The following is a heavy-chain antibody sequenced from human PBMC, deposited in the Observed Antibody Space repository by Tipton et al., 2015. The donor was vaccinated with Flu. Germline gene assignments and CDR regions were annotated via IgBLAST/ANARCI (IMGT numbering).Heavy chain of an antibody. CDR2: AHRSGNP. V-gene: IGHV4-38-2*01. D-gene: IGHD3-10*01. CDR3: ARSTYYYGSGSSDY. Sequence: TLSLTCSVSGDSIGSDYFWGWIRQAPGQGLEWIGNAHRSGNPYYNPSLKSRITISVDMSRNQFSLRLTSVTAADTAVYYCARSTYYYGSGSSDYWGQGTLVTVSS. J-gene: IGHJ4*02. CDR1: GDSIGSDYF.